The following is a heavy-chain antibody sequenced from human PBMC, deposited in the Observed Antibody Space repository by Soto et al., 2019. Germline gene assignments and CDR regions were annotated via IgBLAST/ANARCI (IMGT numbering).Heavy chain of an antibody. CDR3: ARDDIPMTTVTTPFDY. J-gene: IGHJ4*02. Sequence: QVQLVESGGGVVQPGRSLRLSCAASGFTFSSYGIHWVRQAPGKGLEWVAVISYDGSNKYYADSVKGRFTISRDNSKNTLYLQMNSLRAEDTAVYYCARDDIPMTTVTTPFDYWGQGTLVTVSS. D-gene: IGHD4-17*01. CDR1: GFTFSSYG. V-gene: IGHV3-30*03. CDR2: ISYDGSNK.